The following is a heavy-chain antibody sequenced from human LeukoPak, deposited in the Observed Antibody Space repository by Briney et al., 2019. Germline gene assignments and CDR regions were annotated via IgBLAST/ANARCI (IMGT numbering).Heavy chain of an antibody. CDR3: AREGKGELDY. CDR2: ISSSSSTI. D-gene: IGHD3-10*01. V-gene: IGHV3-48*01. J-gene: IGHJ4*02. CDR1: GFTFSSYS. Sequence: GGSLRLSCAASGFTFSSYSMNWVRQAPGKGLEWVSYISSSSSTIYYADSVKGQFTISRDNAKNSLYLQMNSLRAEDTAVYYCAREGKGELDYWGQGTLVTVSS.